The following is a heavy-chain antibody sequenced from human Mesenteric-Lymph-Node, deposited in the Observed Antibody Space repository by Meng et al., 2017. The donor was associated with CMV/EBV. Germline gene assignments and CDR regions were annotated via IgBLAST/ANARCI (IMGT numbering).Heavy chain of an antibody. CDR1: GGSISSSSYY. J-gene: IGHJ5*02. V-gene: IGHV4-39*01. CDR3: ARRGTFWSGAQSWFDP. CDR2: IYYSGST. D-gene: IGHD3-3*01. Sequence: ESLKISCTVSGGSISSSSYYWGWIRQPPGKGLEWIGSIYYSGSTYYNPSLKSRVTISVDTSKNQFSLKLSSVTAADTAVYYCARRGTFWSGAQSWFDPWGQGTLVTVSS.